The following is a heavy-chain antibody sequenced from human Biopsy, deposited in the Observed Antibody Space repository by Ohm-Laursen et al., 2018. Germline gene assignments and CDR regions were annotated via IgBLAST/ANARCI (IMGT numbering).Heavy chain of an antibody. CDR1: GFTFSSYV. CDR2: ISGSGSTT. CDR3: AKDHCSGGTCYSDGPAFDF. D-gene: IGHD2-15*01. Sequence: GSLRLSCAASGFTFSSYVMSWVRQAPGKGLEWVSTISGSGSTTYYADSVKGRFTISRDNSKNTLYLQMNSLRAEDTAVYYCAKDHCSGGTCYSDGPAFDFWGQGTLVTVSS. V-gene: IGHV3-23*01. J-gene: IGHJ4*02.